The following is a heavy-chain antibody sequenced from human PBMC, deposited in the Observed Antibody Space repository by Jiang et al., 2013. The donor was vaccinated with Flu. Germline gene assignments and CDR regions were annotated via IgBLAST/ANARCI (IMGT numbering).Heavy chain of an antibody. CDR2: IYSGST. V-gene: IGHV4-39*01. D-gene: IGHD1-26*01. J-gene: IGHJ4*02. CDR1: GGSISSSSSY. CDR3: ARQWDDTGNYYARAHFDY. Sequence: PGLVKPSETLSLTCAVSGGSISSSSSYWGWIRQSPGKGLEWIASIYSGSTYYNPSFKSRVTISVDTSKNQFSLTLRSVTAADTAVYYCARQWDDTGNYYARAHFDYWGQGTLVTVSS.